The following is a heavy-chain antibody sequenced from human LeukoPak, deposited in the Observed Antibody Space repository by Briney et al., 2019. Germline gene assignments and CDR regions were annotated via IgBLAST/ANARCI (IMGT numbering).Heavy chain of an antibody. CDR2: ISSSSSYI. J-gene: IGHJ4*02. D-gene: IGHD6-19*01. CDR1: GFTFSSHS. Sequence: TGGSLRLSCAASGFTFSSHSMNWVRQAPGKGLEWVSSISSSSSYIYYADSVKGRFTISRDNAKNSLYLQMNSLRAEDTAVYYCAKVRPLYSSGPGYYFDYWGQGTLVTVSS. CDR3: AKVRPLYSSGPGYYFDY. V-gene: IGHV3-21*01.